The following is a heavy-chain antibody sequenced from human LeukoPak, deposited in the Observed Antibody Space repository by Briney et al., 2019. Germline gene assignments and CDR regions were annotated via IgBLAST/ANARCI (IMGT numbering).Heavy chain of an antibody. J-gene: IGHJ3*02. CDR1: GFTFSTYG. V-gene: IGHV3-48*04. CDR3: AGDRHYAFDI. Sequence: GGSLRLSCAASGFTFSTYGMNWVRQAPGKGLEWLSYISSSGITIYYAYSVKGRFTISRDNAKNSLYVQMNSLRAEDTAVYYCAGDRHYAFDIWGPGTMVTVSS. CDR2: ISSSGITI.